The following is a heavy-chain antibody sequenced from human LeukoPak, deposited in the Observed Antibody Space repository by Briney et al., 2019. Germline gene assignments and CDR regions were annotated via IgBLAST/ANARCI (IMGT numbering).Heavy chain of an antibody. CDR2: INHSGST. CDR1: GGSFSGYY. D-gene: IGHD3-10*01. V-gene: IGHV4-34*01. Sequence: PSETLSLTCAVYGGSFSGYYWSWIRQPPGKGLEWIGEINHSGSTNYNPSLKSRVTISVDTSKNQFSLKLSSVTAADTAVYYCARHVPITQLFDYWGQGTLVTVSS. CDR3: ARHVPITQLFDY. J-gene: IGHJ4*02.